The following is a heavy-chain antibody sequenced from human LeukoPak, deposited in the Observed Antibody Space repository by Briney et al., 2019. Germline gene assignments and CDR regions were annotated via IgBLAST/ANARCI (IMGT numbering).Heavy chain of an antibody. CDR3: ARDSGERGSGSYLIAY. J-gene: IGHJ4*02. CDR1: GYTFTGYY. D-gene: IGHD3-10*01. V-gene: IGHV1-2*02. Sequence: ASVKVSCKASGYTFTGYYMHWVRQAPGQGLEWMGWINPNSGGTNYAQKFQGRVTMTRDTSISTAYMELSRLRSDDTAVNYCARDSGERGSGSYLIAYWGQGTLVTVSS. CDR2: INPNSGGT.